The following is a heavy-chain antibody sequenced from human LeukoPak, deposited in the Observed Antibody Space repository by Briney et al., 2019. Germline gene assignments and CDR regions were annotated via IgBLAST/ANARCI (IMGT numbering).Heavy chain of an antibody. CDR3: ARGGFDY. CDR2: ISPNSDDT. Sequence: ASVKVSCKASGYTFTGYSLHWVRPAPGQGLEWMGWISPNSDDTNYAQKFRGRGNMTRDTSISTAYMELSRLRSDDTAIYCCARGGFDYWGQGTLVTVSS. CDR1: GYTFTGYS. V-gene: IGHV1-2*02. J-gene: IGHJ4*02.